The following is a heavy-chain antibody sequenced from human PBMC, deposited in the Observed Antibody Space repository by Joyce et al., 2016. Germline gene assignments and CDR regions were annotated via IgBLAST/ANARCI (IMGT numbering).Heavy chain of an antibody. Sequence: EVQLVESGGGLVQPGGSLRLSCAASGFTFSSYWMYWVRKGPGKGLGWVSSSNRDGSNTTYADSVKGRFTISRDNAKNTLYLQMNSLRAEDTAVYYCARLRRWSGPSDCWGQGTLVTVSS. CDR3: ARLRRWSGPSDC. CDR1: GFTFSSYW. CDR2: SNRDGSNT. J-gene: IGHJ4*02. V-gene: IGHV3-74*03. D-gene: IGHD4-23*01.